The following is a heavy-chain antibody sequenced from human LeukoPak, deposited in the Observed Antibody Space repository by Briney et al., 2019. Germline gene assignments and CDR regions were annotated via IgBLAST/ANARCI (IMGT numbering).Heavy chain of an antibody. Sequence: GGSLRLSCAASGFTFSSYWMHWVRQAPGMGLVWVSRINSDGSSTSYADSVKSRFTISRDNAKNTLYLQMNSLRAEDTAVYYCARDDGWELRYYGMDVWGQGTTVTVSS. V-gene: IGHV3-74*01. J-gene: IGHJ6*02. CDR1: GFTFSSYW. CDR3: ARDDGWELRYYGMDV. D-gene: IGHD1-26*01. CDR2: INSDGSST.